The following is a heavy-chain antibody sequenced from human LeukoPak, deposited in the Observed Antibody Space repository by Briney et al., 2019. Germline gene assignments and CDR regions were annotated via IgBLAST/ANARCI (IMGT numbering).Heavy chain of an antibody. D-gene: IGHD3-10*01. J-gene: IGHJ4*02. Sequence: GGSLRLSCAASGFTFTDHYMSWIRQAPGKGLEWVSYISSSGSTIYYADSVKGRFTISRDNAKNSLYLQMNSLRAEDTAVYYCARDQPRDLWFGEKGLVYWGQGTLVTVSS. CDR2: ISSSGSTI. V-gene: IGHV3-11*01. CDR1: GFTFTDHY. CDR3: ARDQPRDLWFGEKGLVY.